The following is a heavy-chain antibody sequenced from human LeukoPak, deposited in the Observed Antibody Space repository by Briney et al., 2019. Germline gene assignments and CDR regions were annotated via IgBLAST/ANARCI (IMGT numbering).Heavy chain of an antibody. V-gene: IGHV3-30*04. CDR3: ARVGASEFFPAYYYYYYMDV. D-gene: IGHD3-16*01. CDR2: ISDDGNNE. J-gene: IGHJ6*03. Sequence: PGGSLRLSCAASGFTFSNYPMHWVRQAPGKGLEWVAVISDDGNNEYYADSVKGRFTISRDNAKNSLYLQMNSLRAEDTAVYYCARVGASEFFPAYYYYYYMDVWGKGTTVTVPS. CDR1: GFTFSNYP.